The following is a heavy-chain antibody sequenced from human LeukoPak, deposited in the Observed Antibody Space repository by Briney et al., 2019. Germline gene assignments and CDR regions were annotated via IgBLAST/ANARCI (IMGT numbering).Heavy chain of an antibody. V-gene: IGHV4-39*02. Sequence: SETLSLTCTVSGGSISSSSYYWGWIRQPPGKGLEWIGSIYYSGSTYYNPSLKSRVTISVDTSKNQFSLRLSSVTAADTAVYYCARDRHSSSFMFDPWGQGTLVTVSS. CDR3: ARDRHSSSFMFDP. D-gene: IGHD6-6*01. CDR1: GGSISSSSYY. J-gene: IGHJ5*02. CDR2: IYYSGST.